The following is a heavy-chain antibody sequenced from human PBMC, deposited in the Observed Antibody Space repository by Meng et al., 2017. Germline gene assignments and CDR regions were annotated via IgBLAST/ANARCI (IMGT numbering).Heavy chain of an antibody. V-gene: IGHV1-8*01. J-gene: IGHJ3*02. CDR1: GYTFTSYD. Sequence: ASVKVSCKASGYTFTSYDINWVRQATGQGLEWMGWMNPNSGNTGYAQKFQGRVTMTRNTSISTAYMELSRLRPADTAVYYRARVHEGPPYYDFWSGYYTAGDSFDIWGQGTMVTVSS. CDR3: ARVHEGPPYYDFWSGYYTAGDSFDI. D-gene: IGHD3-3*01. CDR2: MNPNSGNT.